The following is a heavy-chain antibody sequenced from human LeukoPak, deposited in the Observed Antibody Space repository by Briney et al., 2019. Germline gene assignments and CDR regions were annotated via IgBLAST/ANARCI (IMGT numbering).Heavy chain of an antibody. V-gene: IGHV4-59*01. CDR3: ARGREWEPKVFDY. Sequence: SETLSLTCTVSGGSISGYYWSWIRQPPGEGLEWIGYIYYSGSTNYNPSLKSRDTISVDTSKNQFSLKLSSVTAADTAVYYCARGREWEPKVFDYWGQGTLVTVSS. CDR2: IYYSGST. CDR1: GGSISGYY. J-gene: IGHJ4*02. D-gene: IGHD1-26*01.